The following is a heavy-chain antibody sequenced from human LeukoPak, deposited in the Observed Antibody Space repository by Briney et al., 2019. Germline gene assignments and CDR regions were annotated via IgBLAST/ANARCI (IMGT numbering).Heavy chain of an antibody. V-gene: IGHV3-30*04. CDR3: AGDLAAAGTFDY. Sequence: QPGRSLRLSCAASGFTFSSYAMHWVRQAPGKGLEWVAVISYDGRNKYYADSVKGRFTISRDNSKNTLYLQMNSLRAEDKAVYYCAGDLAAAGTFDYWGQGTLVTVSS. D-gene: IGHD6-13*01. CDR1: GFTFSSYA. J-gene: IGHJ4*02. CDR2: ISYDGRNK.